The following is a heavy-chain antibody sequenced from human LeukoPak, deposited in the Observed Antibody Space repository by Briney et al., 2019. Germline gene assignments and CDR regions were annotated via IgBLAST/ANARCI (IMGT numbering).Heavy chain of an antibody. J-gene: IGHJ5*02. CDR2: ISGSGGST. CDR1: GFTFSSYA. Sequence: PGRSLRLSCAASGFTFSSYAMSWVRQAPGKGLEWVSAISGSGGSTYYADSVKGRFTISRDNSKNTLYLQMNSLRAEDTAVYYCANGDFWSGYPWGQGTLVTVSS. CDR3: ANGDFWSGYP. D-gene: IGHD3-3*01. V-gene: IGHV3-23*01.